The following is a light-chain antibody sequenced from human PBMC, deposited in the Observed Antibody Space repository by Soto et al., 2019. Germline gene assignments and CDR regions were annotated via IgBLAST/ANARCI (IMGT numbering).Light chain of an antibody. J-gene: IGLJ1*01. Sequence: VLTQPASVSESPGQSMTISCTGSSSDVGGYKYVSWYQQHPGKAPKLLIYDVTNRPSGVSNRFSGSKSGYTASLTISGLQSEDEADYYCSSYTSFKTLVFGTGNKVTVL. CDR1: SSDVGGYKY. CDR2: DVT. V-gene: IGLV2-14*01. CDR3: SSYTSFKTLV.